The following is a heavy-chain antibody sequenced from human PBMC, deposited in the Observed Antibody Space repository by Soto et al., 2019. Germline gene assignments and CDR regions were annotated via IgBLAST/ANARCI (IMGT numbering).Heavy chain of an antibody. V-gene: IGHV4-59*01. CDR3: ARASGCSVDSCAFDP. J-gene: IGHJ5*02. CDR2: IYYTGST. Sequence: PSETLSLTCTVSGGSISTYYWSWIRQPPGKGLEWIGYIYYTGSTNYNPSLKSRVTISVDTSKNQFSLKLSSVTAADTAVSYCARASGCSVDSCAFDPWGQGTLVTVSS. D-gene: IGHD2-15*01. CDR1: GGSISTYY.